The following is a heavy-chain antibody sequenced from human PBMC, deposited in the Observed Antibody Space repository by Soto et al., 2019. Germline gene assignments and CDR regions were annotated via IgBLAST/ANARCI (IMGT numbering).Heavy chain of an antibody. Sequence: GGSLRLSCAASGFTFSSYGMHWVRQAPGKGLEWVAIISYDGSNKNYADSVKGRFTISRDNSKNTLYLQMNSLRAEDTAVYYCAKDTPKDLITGTAYGMDVWGQGTTVTVSS. CDR3: AKDTPKDLITGTAYGMDV. CDR1: GFTFSSYG. D-gene: IGHD1-7*01. CDR2: ISYDGSNK. J-gene: IGHJ6*02. V-gene: IGHV3-30*18.